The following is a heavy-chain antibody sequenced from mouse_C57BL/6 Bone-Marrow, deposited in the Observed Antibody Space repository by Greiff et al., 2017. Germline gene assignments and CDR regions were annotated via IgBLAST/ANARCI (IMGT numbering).Heavy chain of an antibody. D-gene: IGHD3-3*01. V-gene: IGHV1-50*01. Sequence: VQLQQSGAELVKPGASVKLSCKASGYTFTSYWMQWVKQRPGQGLEWIGEIDPSDSYTNYNQKFKGKATLTVDTSSSTAYMQLSSLTSEDSAVYYCASGDAVYCFAYWGQGTLVTVSS. CDR1: GYTFTSYW. J-gene: IGHJ3*01. CDR3: ASGDAVYCFAY. CDR2: IDPSDSYT.